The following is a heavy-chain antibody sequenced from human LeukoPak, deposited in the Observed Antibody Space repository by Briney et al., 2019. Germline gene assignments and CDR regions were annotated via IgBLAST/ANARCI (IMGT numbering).Heavy chain of an antibody. J-gene: IGHJ5*02. CDR1: GFTLSTYS. V-gene: IGHV3-23*01. CDR3: ASSNLHPRFPDCSRTSCPSAQGWFDP. D-gene: IGHD2-2*01. Sequence: GGSLRLSCTVSGFTLSTYSLNWVRRAPGKGLEWVSGIDSVKGRFTISRDNSKNTLFLQMNSLRSEDTAVYYCASSNLHPRFPDCSRTSCPSAQGWFDPWGQGTLVTVSS. CDR2: I.